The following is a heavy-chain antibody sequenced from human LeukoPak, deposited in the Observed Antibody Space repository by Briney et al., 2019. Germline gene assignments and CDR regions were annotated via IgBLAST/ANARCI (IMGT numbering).Heavy chain of an antibody. J-gene: IGHJ5*02. CDR3: ARGYSSSWRFDP. D-gene: IGHD6-13*01. V-gene: IGHV1-69*06. CDR2: IIPIFGTA. Sequence: ASVKVSCKASGYTFTSYGISWVRQAPGQGLEWMGGIIPIFGTANYAQKFQGRVTITADKSTSTAYMELSSLRSEDTAVYYCARGYSSSWRFDPWGQGTLVTVSS. CDR1: GYTFTSYG.